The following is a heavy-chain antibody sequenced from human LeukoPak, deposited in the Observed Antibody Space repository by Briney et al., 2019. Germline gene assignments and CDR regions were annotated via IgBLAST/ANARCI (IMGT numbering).Heavy chain of an antibody. J-gene: IGHJ4*02. CDR3: ARGKVKARGYFHFDY. V-gene: IGHV4-39*07. D-gene: IGHD5-18*01. Sequence: PSETLSLTCTVSGGSISSSSYNWGWIRQPPGKGLEWTGNIYYSGSTSYNPSLMSRISISVDTSKNQFSLKLSSVTAADTAVYYCARGKVKARGYFHFDYWGQGTLVTVSS. CDR2: IYYSGST. CDR1: GGSISSSSYN.